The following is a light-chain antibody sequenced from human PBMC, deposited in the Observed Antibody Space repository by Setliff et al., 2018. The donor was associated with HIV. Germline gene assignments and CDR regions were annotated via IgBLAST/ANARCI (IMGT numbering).Light chain of an antibody. Sequence: SYELTQPPSVSVAPGKTARITCGGNNIGSESVHWYQQKPGQAPVLVIYYDSDRPSGIPERFSGSKSGNTATLTISRVXAGDEADYYCQVWHSSSDHPYVFGTGTKVTVL. J-gene: IGLJ1*01. CDR3: QVWHSSSDHPYV. CDR1: NIGSES. CDR2: YDS. V-gene: IGLV3-21*04.